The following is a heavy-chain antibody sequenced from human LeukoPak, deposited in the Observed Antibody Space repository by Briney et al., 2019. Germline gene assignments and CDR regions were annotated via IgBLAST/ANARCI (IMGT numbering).Heavy chain of an antibody. CDR3: VRGYSYGFYFDY. CDR2: INPNSGGT. V-gene: IGHV1-2*06. D-gene: IGHD5-18*01. CDR1: GYTFTGYY. J-gene: IGHJ4*02. Sequence: ASVKVSCKASGYTFTGYYMHWVRQAPGQGLEWMGRINPNSGGTNYAQKFQGTVTMTRDTSISTAYLELSNLRSDDTAAYYCVRGYSYGFYFDYWDQGSLVTVSS.